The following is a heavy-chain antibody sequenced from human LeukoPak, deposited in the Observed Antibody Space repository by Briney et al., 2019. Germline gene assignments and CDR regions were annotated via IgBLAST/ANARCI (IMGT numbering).Heavy chain of an antibody. V-gene: IGHV3-23*01. D-gene: IGHD3-3*01. CDR2: ISASGSAT. CDR3: AKDLYLRDFWSGHFDY. J-gene: IGHJ4*02. CDR1: GFIFSNYG. Sequence: GGSLRLSCAASGFIFSNYGMNWVRQAPGKGLEWVAAISASGSATSYADSVRGRFTISRDNSKSTTYLQMNSLRAEDTAVFYCAKDLYLRDFWSGHFDYWGQGIPVTVSS.